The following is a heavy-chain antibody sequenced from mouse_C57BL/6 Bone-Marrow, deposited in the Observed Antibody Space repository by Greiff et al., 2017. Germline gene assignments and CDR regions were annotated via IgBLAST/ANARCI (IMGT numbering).Heavy chain of an antibody. Sequence: VTLVESGAELLKPGASVKMSCKASGYTFTTYPIEWMKQNHGKSLEWIGNFHPYNDDTKYNEKFKGKATLTVEKSSNTVYLELSRLTSDDSAVYYCARSSTFFYYFDYWGQGTTLTVSS. CDR2: FHPYNDDT. CDR1: GYTFTTYP. J-gene: IGHJ2*01. CDR3: ARSSTFFYYFDY. D-gene: IGHD5-1*01. V-gene: IGHV1-47*01.